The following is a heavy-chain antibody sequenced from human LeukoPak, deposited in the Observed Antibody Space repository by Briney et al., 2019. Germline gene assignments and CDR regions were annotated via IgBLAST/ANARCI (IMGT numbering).Heavy chain of an antibody. CDR3: AREGRGTMVRGVINDY. D-gene: IGHD3-10*01. Sequence: GGSLRLSCAASGFTFSSYWMSWVRQAPGKGLGWVANIKQDGSEKYYVDSVKGRFTISRDNAKNSLYLQMNSLRAEDTAVYYCAREGRGTMVRGVINDYWGQGTLVTVSS. CDR2: IKQDGSEK. CDR1: GFTFSSYW. J-gene: IGHJ4*02. V-gene: IGHV3-7*03.